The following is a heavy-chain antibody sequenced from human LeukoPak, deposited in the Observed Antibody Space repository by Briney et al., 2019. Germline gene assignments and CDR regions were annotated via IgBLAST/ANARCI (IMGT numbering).Heavy chain of an antibody. J-gene: IGHJ5*02. Sequence: PGGSLRLSCSASGFTFRTYAMHWVRQAPGKGLEYVSAISSNGGSTYHADSVKGRFIISRDNSKNTLYLQMSSLRAEDTAIYYCVKTLPRSSDSTMPNNWFDPWGQGMLVTVSS. V-gene: IGHV3-64D*06. CDR2: ISSNGGST. CDR1: GFTFRTYA. D-gene: IGHD2-2*01. CDR3: VKTLPRSSDSTMPNNWFDP.